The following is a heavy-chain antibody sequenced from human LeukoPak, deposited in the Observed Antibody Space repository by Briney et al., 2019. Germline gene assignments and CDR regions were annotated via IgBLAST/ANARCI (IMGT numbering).Heavy chain of an antibody. CDR1: GFSFSGYN. CDR3: LKGAGIGWYFFYTN. CDR2: ITSSSTYT. D-gene: IGHD6-19*01. V-gene: IGHV3-21*04. J-gene: IGHJ4*02. Sequence: GGTLRLSCAASGFSFSGYNMNWVRLTPGKGLEWVSSITSSSTYTFYADSVKGRFTISRDNAKKSLYLQMNSLRAEDTDLYYCLKGAGIGWYFFYTNWGRGTLVTVSS.